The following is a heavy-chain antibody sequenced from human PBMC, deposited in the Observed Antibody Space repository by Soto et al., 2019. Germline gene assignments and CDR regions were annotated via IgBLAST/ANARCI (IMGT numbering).Heavy chain of an antibody. CDR3: ARAAGGRVRGALDI. V-gene: IGHV3-30-3*01. CDR2: IPNTENKK. J-gene: IGHJ3*02. CDR1: GFTFSSYG. D-gene: IGHD6-13*01. Sequence: QVQLEESGGGVVQPGTSLRLSCVASGFTFSSYGMHWVRQAPGKGLEWVAVIPNTENKKYYADSVKGRFTISRDNSKNTLFLQRDSLMSEDTAVYYWARAAGGRVRGALDIWGQGTMVTVS.